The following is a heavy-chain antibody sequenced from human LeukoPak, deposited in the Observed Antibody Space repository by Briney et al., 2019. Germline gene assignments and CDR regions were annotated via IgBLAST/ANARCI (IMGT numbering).Heavy chain of an antibody. CDR1: GFTFRSYD. CDR3: AKEFYYYYMDV. CDR2: ISYDGSNK. J-gene: IGHJ6*03. V-gene: IGHV3-30*18. Sequence: SGGSLRLSCAASGFTFRSYDTHWVRQAPGKGLEWVAVISYDGSNKYYADFVKGRFTISRDNSKNTLYLHMNSLRAEDTAVYYCAKEFYYYYMDVWGKGTTVTISS.